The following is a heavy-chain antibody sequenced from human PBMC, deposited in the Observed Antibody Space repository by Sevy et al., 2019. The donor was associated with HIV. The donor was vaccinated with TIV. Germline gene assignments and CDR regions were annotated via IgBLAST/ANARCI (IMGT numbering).Heavy chain of an antibody. Sequence: SGTLSLTCTVSGGSISSYYWSWIRQPPGKGLEWIGYIYYSGSTNYNPSLKSRVTISVDTSKNQFSLKLSSVTAADTAVYYCARGEDTVRGVIITNDAFDIWGQGTMVTVSS. CDR3: ARGEDTVRGVIITNDAFDI. V-gene: IGHV4-59*01. CDR2: IYYSGST. D-gene: IGHD3-10*02. CDR1: GGSISSYY. J-gene: IGHJ3*02.